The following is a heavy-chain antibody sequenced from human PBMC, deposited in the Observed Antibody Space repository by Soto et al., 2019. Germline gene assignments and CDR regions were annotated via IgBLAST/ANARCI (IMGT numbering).Heavy chain of an antibody. CDR3: AKDRVLGYYYDSSGYDSFDY. D-gene: IGHD3-22*01. V-gene: IGHV3-30*18. CDR1: GFTFGSYG. CDR2: ISYDGSNK. Sequence: GGSLRLSCAASGFTFGSYGMHWVRQAPGKGLEWVAVISYDGSNKYYADSVKGRFTISRDNSKNTLYLQMNSLRAEDTAVYYCAKDRVLGYYYDSSGYDSFDYWGQGTLVTVSS. J-gene: IGHJ4*02.